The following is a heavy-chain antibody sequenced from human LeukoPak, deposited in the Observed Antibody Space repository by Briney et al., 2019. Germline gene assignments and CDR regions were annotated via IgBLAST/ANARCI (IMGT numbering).Heavy chain of an antibody. CDR1: GFTFSSYA. Sequence: GGSLRLSCAASGFTFSSYAMSWVRQAPGTGPEWVAFISHEGTEKYYADSVKGRFTISRDNSKNTLYLQMNNLRDDDTAVFYCATDRGWYFDYWGQGTLVTVSS. V-gene: IGHV3-30*03. J-gene: IGHJ4*02. CDR2: ISHEGTEK. D-gene: IGHD6-19*01. CDR3: ATDRGWYFDY.